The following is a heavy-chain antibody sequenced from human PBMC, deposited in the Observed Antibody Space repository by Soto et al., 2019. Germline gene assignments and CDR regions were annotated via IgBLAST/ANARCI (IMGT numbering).Heavy chain of an antibody. J-gene: IGHJ3*02. D-gene: IGHD3-22*01. CDR1: GGSISSYY. Sequence: QVQLQESGPGLVKPSETLSLTFTVSGGSISSYYWSWIRQPPGKGLEWIGYVYYIVRTNYTPSLKGRVIIAVDTSKNQVSLNLSSVTAADTAVYYCARGDYYDSSGYSIWGQGTMVTVSS. CDR2: VYYIVRT. CDR3: ARGDYYDSSGYSI. V-gene: IGHV4-59*01.